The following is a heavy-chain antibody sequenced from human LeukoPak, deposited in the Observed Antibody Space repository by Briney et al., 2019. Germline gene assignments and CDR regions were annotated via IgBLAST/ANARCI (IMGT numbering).Heavy chain of an antibody. V-gene: IGHV1-18*01. Sequence: GGPIRGSCKASSCAVKSYGIGWVGQATGKRLEWMGWISAYNGNTNYAQKLQGRVTMTTDTSTSTAYMELRSLRSDDTAVYYCARDDGSIVATTTTRTYYYYYYGMDVWGQGTTVTVSS. CDR2: ISAYNGNT. D-gene: IGHD5-12*01. CDR3: ARDDGSIVATTTTRTYYYYYYGMDV. J-gene: IGHJ6*02. CDR1: SCAVKSYG.